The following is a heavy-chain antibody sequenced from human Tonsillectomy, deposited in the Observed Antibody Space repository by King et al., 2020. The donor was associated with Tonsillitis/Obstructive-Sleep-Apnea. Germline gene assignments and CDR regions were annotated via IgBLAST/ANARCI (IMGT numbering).Heavy chain of an antibody. CDR3: ARLLD. CDR1: GGSIRTGTYY. CDR2: ILYNGST. V-gene: IGHV4-39*01. J-gene: IGHJ4*02. Sequence: LQLQESGPGLVKPSETLSLTCSVSGGSIRTGTYYWGWIRQPPGTGVEGIGSILYNGSTHYNASLKSRVTLSVDTPRNQFSLKLTSVSAADTAVYYCARLLDWGQGTLVTVSS.